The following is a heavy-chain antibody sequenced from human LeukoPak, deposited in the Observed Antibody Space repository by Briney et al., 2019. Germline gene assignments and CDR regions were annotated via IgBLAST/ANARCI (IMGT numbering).Heavy chain of an antibody. CDR3: ARPREYRGSYPDAFDI. V-gene: IGHV1-2*02. J-gene: IGHJ3*02. CDR1: GYTFSGYY. CDR2: INPNSGGT. Sequence: ASVKVSCKASGYTFSGYYMHWVRQAPGQGLEWMGWINPNSGGTNYAQKFQGRVTMTRDTSISTAYMELSRLRSDDTAVYYCARPREYRGSYPDAFDIWGQGTMVTVSS. D-gene: IGHD1-26*01.